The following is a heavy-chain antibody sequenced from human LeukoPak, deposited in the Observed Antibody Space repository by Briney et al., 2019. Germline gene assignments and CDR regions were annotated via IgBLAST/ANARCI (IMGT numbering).Heavy chain of an antibody. CDR1: GFTFSSYA. CDR3: AKNPLLWFGPPSEYYFDY. CDR2: ISGSGGST. D-gene: IGHD3-10*01. J-gene: IGHJ4*02. Sequence: GGSLRLSCAASGFTFSSYAMSWVRQAPGKGLEWVSGISGSGGSTYYADSVKGRFTISRDNSKNTLYLQMNSLRAEDTAVYYCAKNPLLWFGPPSEYYFDYWGQGTLVTVSS. V-gene: IGHV3-23*01.